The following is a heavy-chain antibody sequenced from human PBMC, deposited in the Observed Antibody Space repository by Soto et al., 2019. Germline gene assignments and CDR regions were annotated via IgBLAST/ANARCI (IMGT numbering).Heavy chain of an antibody. Sequence: EVQLVESGGGLVQPGGSLRLSCAASGFTFSSYSMNWVRQAPGKGLEWVSYISSSSSTRYYADSVKGRFTISRDNAKNSLYLQMNSLRDEDTAVYYCARTTMLRGVKIDYWGQGTLVTVSS. CDR3: ARTTMLRGVKIDY. D-gene: IGHD3-10*01. J-gene: IGHJ4*02. CDR2: ISSSSSTR. V-gene: IGHV3-48*02. CDR1: GFTFSSYS.